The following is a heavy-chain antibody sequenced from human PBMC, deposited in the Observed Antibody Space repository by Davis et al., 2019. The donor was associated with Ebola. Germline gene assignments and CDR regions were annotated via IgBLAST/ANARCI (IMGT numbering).Heavy chain of an antibody. V-gene: IGHV4-39*07. D-gene: IGHD5-24*01. CDR3: ARVTGYVEMAI. CDR1: GFSLSTSGM. Sequence: SGPTLVKPTQTLTLTCTFSGFSLSTSGMCVSWIRQPPGKGLEWIGEINHSGSTNYNPSLKSRVTISVDTSKNQFSLKLSSVTAADTAVYYCARVTGYVEMAIWGQGTLVTVSS. CDR2: INHSGST. J-gene: IGHJ4*02.